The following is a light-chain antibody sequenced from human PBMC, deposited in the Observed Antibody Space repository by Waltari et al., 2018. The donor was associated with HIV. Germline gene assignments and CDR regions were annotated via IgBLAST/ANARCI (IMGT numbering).Light chain of an antibody. V-gene: IGLV2-11*01. CDR2: DVS. J-gene: IGLJ3*02. CDR3: CSYAGNYVWL. CDR1: ISDVGGYNY. Sequence: QSALTQPRSVSGSPGQSVTISCTGTISDVGGYNYVSWYQQYPGQAPKVMIYDVSKRPSGVPDRFSGSKSGNTASLTISGLQAEDEADYYCCSYAGNYVWLFGGRTKLTVL.